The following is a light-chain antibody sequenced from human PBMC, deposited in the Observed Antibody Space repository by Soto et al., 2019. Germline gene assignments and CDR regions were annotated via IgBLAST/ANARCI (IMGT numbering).Light chain of an antibody. J-gene: IGKJ1*01. CDR1: QSISSW. CDR2: EAS. CDR3: QQYNSYSPRT. V-gene: IGKV1-5*03. Sequence: DIQMTQSPSTLSASVGDRVTITCRASQSISSWLAWYQQKPGKAPKLLIYEASSLGSGVPSRFSGSRSGTEFTLTISSLQPDDFATYYCQQYNSYSPRTFGQGTKVEIK.